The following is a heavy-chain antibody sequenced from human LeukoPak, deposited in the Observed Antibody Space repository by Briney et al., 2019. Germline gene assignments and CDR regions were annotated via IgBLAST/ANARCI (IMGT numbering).Heavy chain of an antibody. J-gene: IGHJ4*02. CDR2: ISVDNGNT. CDR3: ARDSYTLLTGYYIFDS. V-gene: IGHV1-18*01. CDR1: GYSFTSYG. D-gene: IGHD3-9*01. Sequence: ASVKVSCKASGYSFTSYGISWVRQAPGQGLEWMGWISVDNGNTNYAQKLQGRVTMTTDTSTSTAYMELRSLRSDDTAVYYCARDSYTLLTGYYIFDSWGQGTLVTVSS.